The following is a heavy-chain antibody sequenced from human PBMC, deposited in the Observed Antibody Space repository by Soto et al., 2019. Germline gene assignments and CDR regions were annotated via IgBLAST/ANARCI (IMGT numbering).Heavy chain of an antibody. CDR1: GFTFSGSS. Sequence: GVSPRLSFAASGFTFSGSSIHWVRQASGKGREWVGRIRSKANSYATACAASVAGRFTISRDDSKNTAYLHMNSLTTEDTAVYYCSRLGEPVVRLDPWGEGTLVTVSS. V-gene: IGHV3-73*01. CDR2: IRSKANSYAT. J-gene: IGHJ5*02. CDR3: SRLGEPVVRLDP. D-gene: IGHD1-1*01.